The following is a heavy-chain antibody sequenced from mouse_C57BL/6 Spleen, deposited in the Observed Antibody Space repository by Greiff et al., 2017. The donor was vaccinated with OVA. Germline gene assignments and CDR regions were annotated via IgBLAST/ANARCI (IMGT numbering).Heavy chain of an antibody. CDR1: GYTFTSYW. D-gene: IGHD1-1*02. V-gene: IGHV1-55*01. J-gene: IGHJ1*03. CDR2: IYPGSGST. CDR3: ARRLSPYWYFDV. Sequence: VQLQQSGAELVKPGASVKMSCKASGYTFTSYWITWVKQRPGQGLEWIGDIYPGSGSTNYNEKFKSKATLTVDTSSSTAYMQLSSLTSEDSAVYYCARRLSPYWYFDVWGTGTTVTVSS.